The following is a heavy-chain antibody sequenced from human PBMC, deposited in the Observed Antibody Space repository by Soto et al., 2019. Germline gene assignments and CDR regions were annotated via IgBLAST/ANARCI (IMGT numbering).Heavy chain of an antibody. CDR2: IYYTGTT. V-gene: IGHV4-31*03. D-gene: IGHD2-2*01. CDR3: AREDETSNYFDY. CDR1: GGSISSGGHY. Sequence: QVQLQESGPGLVKPSQALSLICTVSGGSISSGGHYWSWIRQHPGKGLEWIGYIYYTGTTYYNPSLRSRLTISVDSSMNQLSLRLSSVTAADTAVYYCAREDETSNYFDYWGQGTLVTVSS. J-gene: IGHJ4*02.